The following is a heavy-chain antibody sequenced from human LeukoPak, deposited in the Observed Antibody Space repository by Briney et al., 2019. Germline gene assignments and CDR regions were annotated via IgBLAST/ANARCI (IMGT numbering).Heavy chain of an antibody. D-gene: IGHD4-17*01. CDR3: ASHGAYIPYFAY. CDR1: GGSISSYY. CDR2: IYYSGST. V-gene: IGHV4-59*08. J-gene: IGHJ4*02. Sequence: PSETLSLTCTVSGGSISSYYWSWIRQPPGKGLEWIGYIYYSGSTNYNPSLKSRVTISVDTSKNQFSLKLSSVTAADTPVYYCASHGAYIPYFAYWGQGTLATVSS.